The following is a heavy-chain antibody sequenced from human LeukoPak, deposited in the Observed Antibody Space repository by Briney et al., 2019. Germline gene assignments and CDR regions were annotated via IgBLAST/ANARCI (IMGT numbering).Heavy chain of an antibody. Sequence: PGGSLRLSCAASGLPFSGSWMSWVRQAPGKELEWVADINADGTSKYYVDSVKGRFTVSRDNAKKSLYLQMNSLRAEDTAVYFCARDPQHGALDYWGQGTLVTVSS. D-gene: IGHD4-17*01. V-gene: IGHV3-7*01. CDR2: INADGTSK. CDR3: ARDPQHGALDY. J-gene: IGHJ4*01. CDR1: GLPFSGSW.